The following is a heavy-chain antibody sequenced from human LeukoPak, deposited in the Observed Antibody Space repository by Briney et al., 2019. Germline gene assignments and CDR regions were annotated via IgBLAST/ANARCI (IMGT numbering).Heavy chain of an antibody. CDR1: GFAFSSYA. J-gene: IGHJ4*02. CDR2: ISGSGGST. Sequence: GGSRRLSCAASGFAFSSYAMSWVRQAPGKGLEWVSAISGSGGSTYYADSVRGRFTISRDNSKNTLYLQMNSLRAEDTAVYYCAKRRDIVVVVAARDYFDYWGQGTLVTVSS. CDR3: AKRRDIVVVVAARDYFDY. V-gene: IGHV3-23*01. D-gene: IGHD2-15*01.